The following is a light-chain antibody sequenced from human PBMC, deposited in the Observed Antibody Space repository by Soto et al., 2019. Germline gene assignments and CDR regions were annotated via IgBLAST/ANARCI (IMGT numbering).Light chain of an antibody. CDR3: QQYNNWPET. V-gene: IGKV3-15*01. CDR2: GAS. J-gene: IGKJ1*01. CDR1: QSVSSN. Sequence: EIVMTQSPATLSVSPRERATLSCTASQSVSSNLAWYQQKPGQAPRLLIYGASTRATAIPARFSGSGSGTEFTLTISSLQSEGFAVYYCQQYNNWPETFGQGTKVEI.